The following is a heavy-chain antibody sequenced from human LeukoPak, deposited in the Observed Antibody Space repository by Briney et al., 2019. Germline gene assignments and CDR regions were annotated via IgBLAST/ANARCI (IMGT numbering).Heavy chain of an antibody. CDR2: TSGSGFST. J-gene: IGHJ4*02. CDR3: AKDPHYDFWSGNYFDY. V-gene: IGHV3-23*01. CDR1: GFTHSRYD. Sequence: GGSVRLSCASCGFTHSRYDLRGVRQAPGKALEWVTATSGSGFSTHYADSVGGRLTISRDNSKNTLYLQKISLRAEDTAVYYCAKDPHYDFWSGNYFDYWGQGTLVTVSS. D-gene: IGHD3-3*01.